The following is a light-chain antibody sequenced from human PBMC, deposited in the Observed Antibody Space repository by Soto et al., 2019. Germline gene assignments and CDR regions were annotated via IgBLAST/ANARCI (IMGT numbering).Light chain of an antibody. CDR3: QQRSNWPRT. CDR2: DAS. V-gene: IGKV3-11*01. Sequence: EIVLTQSPATLSLSPGERATLSCRASLSVFSYLAWYQQKPGQDPRLLIYDASNRATGVPPRFSGSGSGTDFTLTISSLEPEDFGVYYGQQRSNWPRTFGQGTKVEIK. CDR1: LSVFSY. J-gene: IGKJ1*01.